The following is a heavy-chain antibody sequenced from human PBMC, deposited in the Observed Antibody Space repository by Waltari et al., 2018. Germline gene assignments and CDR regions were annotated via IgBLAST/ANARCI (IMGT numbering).Heavy chain of an antibody. Sequence: QVQLVQSGAEVKKPGASVKVSCKVSGYTLIELSMHWVRQAPGKGLEWMGGSDPEDGETIYAQKFQGRVTRTEDTSTDTAYMELSSLRSEDTAVYYCATARIGIIGTRFDPWGQGTLVTVSS. D-gene: IGHD1-7*01. J-gene: IGHJ5*02. CDR2: SDPEDGET. V-gene: IGHV1-24*01. CDR3: ATARIGIIGTRFDP. CDR1: GYTLIELS.